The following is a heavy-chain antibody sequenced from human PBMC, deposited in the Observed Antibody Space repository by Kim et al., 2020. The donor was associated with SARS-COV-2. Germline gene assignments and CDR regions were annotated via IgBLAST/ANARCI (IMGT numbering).Heavy chain of an antibody. D-gene: IGHD3-3*01. CDR3: AKASSYYDFWSGYFF. Sequence: GGSLRLSCAASGFTFSSYAMSWVRQAPGKGLEWVSAISGSGGSTYYADSVKGRFTISRDNSKNTLYLQMNSLRAEDTAVYYCAKASSYYDFWSGYFFWGQGTLVTVSS. CDR1: GFTFSSYA. J-gene: IGHJ4*02. V-gene: IGHV3-23*01. CDR2: ISGSGGST.